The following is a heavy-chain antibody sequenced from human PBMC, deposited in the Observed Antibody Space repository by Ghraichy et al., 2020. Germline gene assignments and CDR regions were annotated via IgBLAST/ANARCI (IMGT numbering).Heavy chain of an antibody. V-gene: IGHV4-59*01. D-gene: IGHD3-16*01. CDR3: ARVLGDTDVNYYYGMDV. CDR2: IYYSGST. J-gene: IGHJ6*02. CDR1: GGSISSYY. Sequence: SETLSLTCTVSGGSISSYYWSWIRQPPGKGLEWIGSIYYSGSTNYNLSLKRRVTISVDTSKNKFSLKLSSVTAAETAVYYCARVLGDTDVNYYYGMDVWGQGTTITISS.